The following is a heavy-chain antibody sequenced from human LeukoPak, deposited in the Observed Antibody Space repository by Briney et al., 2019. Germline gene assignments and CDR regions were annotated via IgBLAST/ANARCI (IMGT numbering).Heavy chain of an antibody. CDR2: ISAYNGNT. CDR3: ARWVSGWPYYYDSSGYYVY. J-gene: IGHJ4*02. D-gene: IGHD3-22*01. CDR1: GYTFTSYG. Sequence: GASVKVSCKASGYTFTSYGISWVRPAPGQGLEWMGWISAYNGNTNYAQKLQGRVTMTTDTSTSTAYMELRSLRSDGTAVYYCARWVSGWPYYYDSSGYYVYWGQGTLVTVSS. V-gene: IGHV1-18*01.